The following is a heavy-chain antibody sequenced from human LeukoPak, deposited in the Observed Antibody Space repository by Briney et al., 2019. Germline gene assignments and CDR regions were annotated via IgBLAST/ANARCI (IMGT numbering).Heavy chain of an antibody. D-gene: IGHD5-24*01. J-gene: IGHJ4*02. CDR1: GGSIGSYF. V-gene: IGHV4-59*01. CDR2: INYSGST. CDR3: ARSGWLQFDYFDY. Sequence: TSETLSLTCTISGGSIGSYFWNWLRQSPGKGLQWIGYINYSGSTNYNPSLESRVSISVDTSKNQVSLRLRSVTAADTAVYYCARSGWLQFDYFDYWGQGILVTVSS.